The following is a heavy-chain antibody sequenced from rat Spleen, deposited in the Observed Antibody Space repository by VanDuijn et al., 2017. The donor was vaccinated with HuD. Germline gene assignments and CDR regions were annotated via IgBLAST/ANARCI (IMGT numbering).Heavy chain of an antibody. CDR3: TRNRYRYTSGYVMDA. V-gene: IGHV2-45*01. CDR2: MWNGGST. CDR1: GFSLISYN. Sequence: QVQLMESGPGLVQPSETLSLTCAVSGFSLISYNVHWVRQPPGKGLEWMGVMWNGGSTDYKSGLKSRLRISRDTSKNQVFLKKDSLQTEDTAIYFCTRNRYRYTSGYVMDAWGQGVSVTVSS. J-gene: IGHJ4*01. D-gene: IGHD1-5*01.